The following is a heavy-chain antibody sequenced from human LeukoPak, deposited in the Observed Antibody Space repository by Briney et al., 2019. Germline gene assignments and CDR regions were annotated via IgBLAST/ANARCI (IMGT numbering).Heavy chain of an antibody. J-gene: IGHJ4*02. D-gene: IGHD2-8*02. CDR2: ISHGGIT. CDR3: ARSAGWWSLDY. CDR1: GDSISSRNW. V-gene: IGHV4-4*02. Sequence: PSETLSLTCAVSGDSISSRNWWNWVRRSPGKGLDWVGEISHGGITKYNPSLKNRVTISKDNSRNEFSLKLNSVTAADTAVYFCARSAGWWSLDYWGQGALVTVSA.